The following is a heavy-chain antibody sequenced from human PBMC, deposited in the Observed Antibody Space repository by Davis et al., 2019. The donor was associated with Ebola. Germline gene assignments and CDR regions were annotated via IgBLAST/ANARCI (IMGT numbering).Heavy chain of an antibody. CDR3: ARDDGIGLDVLDI. Sequence: HSQTLSLTCDISGDSVSSNSAAWNWIRQSPSRGFEWLGRTYYRSKWYNDYAVSVKSRITINPDTSKNQFYLQLNSVTPEDTAVYYCARDDGIGLDVLDIWGQGTMVTVSS. CDR2: TYYRSKWYN. CDR1: GDSVSSNSAA. V-gene: IGHV6-1*01. D-gene: IGHD1-14*01. J-gene: IGHJ3*02.